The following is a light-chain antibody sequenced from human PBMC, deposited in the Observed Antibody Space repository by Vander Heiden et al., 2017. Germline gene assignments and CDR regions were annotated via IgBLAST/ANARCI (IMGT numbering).Light chain of an antibody. CDR2: GAS. Sequence: ETVLTQSPATPSLSPGERATLSCKASQSISTTYLAWYQQRPGQAPRLLIYGASSRATGIPDRFSGSGSGTDFTLTISRLEPEDFAVYYCQQYAGFPLTFGGGTKVEIK. CDR1: QSISTTY. J-gene: IGKJ4*01. CDR3: QQYAGFPLT. V-gene: IGKV3-20*01.